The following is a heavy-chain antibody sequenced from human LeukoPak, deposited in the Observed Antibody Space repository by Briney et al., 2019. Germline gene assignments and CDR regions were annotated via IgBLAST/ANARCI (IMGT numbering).Heavy chain of an antibody. D-gene: IGHD6-19*01. CDR2: FDPEDGET. J-gene: IGHJ4*02. CDR1: GYTLTELS. Sequence: ASVKVSCKVSGYTLTELSMHWVRQAPGKWLEWMGGFDPEDGETIYAQKFQGRVTMTEDTSTDTAYMELSSLRSEDTAVYYCATPTPGIAVAGTGDYYFDYWGQGTLVTVSS. V-gene: IGHV1-24*01. CDR3: ATPTPGIAVAGTGDYYFDY.